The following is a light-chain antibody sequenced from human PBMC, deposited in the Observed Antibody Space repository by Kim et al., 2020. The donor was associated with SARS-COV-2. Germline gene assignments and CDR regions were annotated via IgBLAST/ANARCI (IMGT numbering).Light chain of an antibody. Sequence: GQKVTISCSGKSTKNGNGFVSWFQVFPGAAPKLLIYDNNKRPSGIPDRFSGSKSATSATLDITGLHTGDEADYYCGTWDNSLSTVVFGGGTKVTVL. J-gene: IGLJ3*02. V-gene: IGLV1-51*01. CDR1: STKNGNGF. CDR2: DNN. CDR3: GTWDNSLSTVV.